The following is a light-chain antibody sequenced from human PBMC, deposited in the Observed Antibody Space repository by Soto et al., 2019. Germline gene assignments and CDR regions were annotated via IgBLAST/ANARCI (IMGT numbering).Light chain of an antibody. V-gene: IGKV3-15*01. Sequence: EIVLTQSPATLSLSPGERATLSCRASQSVSSNLAWYQQKPGQAPRLLIYGASTRATGIPARFSGSGSGTQFTLTISRLQSEDFAVYYCQQYNNWPLTFGQGTRLEIK. CDR1: QSVSSN. CDR3: QQYNNWPLT. CDR2: GAS. J-gene: IGKJ5*01.